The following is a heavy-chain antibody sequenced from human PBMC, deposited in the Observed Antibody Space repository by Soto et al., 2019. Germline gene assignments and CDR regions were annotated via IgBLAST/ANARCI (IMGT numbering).Heavy chain of an antibody. CDR1: GGSISSYY. J-gene: IGHJ5*02. D-gene: IGHD4-4*01. CDR3: ARVQMTTSPYNWFDP. Sequence: SETLSLTCTVSGGSISSYYWSWIRQPPGKGLEWIGYIYYSGSTNYNPSLKSRVTISVDTSKNQFSLKLSSVTAADTAVYYCARVQMTTSPYNWFDPWGQGTLVTVSS. CDR2: IYYSGST. V-gene: IGHV4-59*01.